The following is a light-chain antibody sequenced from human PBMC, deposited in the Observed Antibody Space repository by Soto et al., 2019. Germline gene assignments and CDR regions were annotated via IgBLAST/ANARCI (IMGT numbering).Light chain of an antibody. J-gene: IGLJ2*01. CDR3: NSYTSSTTLV. CDR1: SSDVGGYNY. V-gene: IGLV2-14*01. CDR2: EVS. Sequence: QSVLTQPASVSGSPGQSITISCTGTSSDVGGYNYVSWYQHHPGKAPKLLIYEVSNRPSGVSNRFSGSKSGNTASLTISGLQAEDEADYYCNSYTSSTTLVFGGGTKSPS.